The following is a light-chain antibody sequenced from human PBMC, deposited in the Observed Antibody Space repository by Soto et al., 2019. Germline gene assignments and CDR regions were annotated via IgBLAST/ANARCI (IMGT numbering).Light chain of an antibody. Sequence: QSALTQPASVSGSPGQSITISCTGASSDVGGYNYVSWYQQHPGKAPKVLISDVSNRPSGISNRFSGSKSGNTASLTISGLQAEDEADYYCSYYTSIDTWVFGTGTKVTV. CDR3: SYYTSIDTWV. CDR1: SSDVGGYNY. V-gene: IGLV2-14*01. CDR2: DVS. J-gene: IGLJ1*01.